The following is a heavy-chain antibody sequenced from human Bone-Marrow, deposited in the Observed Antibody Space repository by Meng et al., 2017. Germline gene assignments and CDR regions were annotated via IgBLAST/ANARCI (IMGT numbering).Heavy chain of an antibody. J-gene: IGHJ4*02. CDR3: AREDSLDY. CDR2: INIYNGIT. V-gene: IGHV1-18*04. CDR1: GCNFPDYY. Sequence: QVELVQSGDEVKKPGASVKVSCKPSGCNFPDYYIHWVRRAPGQGLQWMGWINIYNGITNYGRNFQGRVTMTTDTSTSTAYMELRSLRSDDTAVYYCAREDSLDYWGQGTLVTVSS.